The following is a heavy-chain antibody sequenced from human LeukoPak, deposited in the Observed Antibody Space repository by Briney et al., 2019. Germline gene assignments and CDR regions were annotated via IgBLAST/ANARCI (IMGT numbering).Heavy chain of an antibody. Sequence: WASVKVSCKASGYTFTSYDINWVRQATGQGLEWMGWMNPNSGNTGYAQKFQGRVTITRNTSISTAYMELSSLRSEDTAVYYCARQRYSYGSEAFDIWGQGTMVTVSS. CDR2: MNPNSGNT. V-gene: IGHV1-8*03. CDR3: ARQRYSYGSEAFDI. J-gene: IGHJ3*02. CDR1: GYTFTSYD. D-gene: IGHD5-18*01.